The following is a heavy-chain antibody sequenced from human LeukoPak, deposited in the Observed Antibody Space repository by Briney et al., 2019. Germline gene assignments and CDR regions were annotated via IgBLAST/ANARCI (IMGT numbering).Heavy chain of an antibody. J-gene: IGHJ4*02. Sequence: SETLSLTCAVSGGSISNDGYSWSWIRQPPGKGLEWIGRIYTSGSTNYNPSLKSRVTMSVDTSKNQFSLKLSSVTAADTAVYYCARSPRVFSNGALDYWGQGTLVTVSS. CDR2: IYTSGST. V-gene: IGHV4-61*02. CDR1: GGSISNDGYS. CDR3: ARSPRVFSNGALDY. D-gene: IGHD4-11*01.